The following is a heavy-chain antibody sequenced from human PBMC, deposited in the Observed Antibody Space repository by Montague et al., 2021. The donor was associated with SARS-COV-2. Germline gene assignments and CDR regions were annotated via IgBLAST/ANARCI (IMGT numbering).Heavy chain of an antibody. CDR3: ARGSYSPDAFDI. CDR1: GGSISSYY. Sequence: SETLSLTCTVSGGSISSYYWSWIRQPPGKGLEWIGYIYYSGSTNYNPSLKSRVTISLDTSKNQFSLKLNSVTAADTAVYYCARGSYSPDAFDIWGQGTMVTVSS. V-gene: IGHV4-59*01. J-gene: IGHJ3*02. D-gene: IGHD1-26*01. CDR2: IYYSGST.